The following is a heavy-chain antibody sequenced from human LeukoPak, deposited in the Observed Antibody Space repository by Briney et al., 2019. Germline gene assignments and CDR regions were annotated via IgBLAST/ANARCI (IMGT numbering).Heavy chain of an antibody. CDR3: ARAATVTPGFSYYYYMDV. CDR2: IRYDGSNK. J-gene: IGHJ6*03. CDR1: GFTFSSYG. Sequence: GGSLRLSCAASGFTFSSYGMHWVRQAPGKGLEWVAFIRYDGSNKYYADSVKGRFTISRDNSKNTLYLQMNSLRAEDTAVYYCARAATVTPGFSYYYYMDVWGKGTTVTISS. V-gene: IGHV3-30*02. D-gene: IGHD4-17*01.